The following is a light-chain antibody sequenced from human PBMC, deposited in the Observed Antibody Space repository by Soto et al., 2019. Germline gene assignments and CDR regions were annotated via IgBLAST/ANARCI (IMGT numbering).Light chain of an antibody. Sequence: EIVLTQSPGTLSLSPGERATLSCRAGQSVNSNYLAWYQQRSGQAPRLLIYGASTRATGIPDRFSGSGSGTDFPLTTSRLEPEDFALYFCQQYATSPATFGQGTKVEI. CDR1: QSVNSNY. CDR3: QQYATSPAT. J-gene: IGKJ1*01. CDR2: GAS. V-gene: IGKV3-20*01.